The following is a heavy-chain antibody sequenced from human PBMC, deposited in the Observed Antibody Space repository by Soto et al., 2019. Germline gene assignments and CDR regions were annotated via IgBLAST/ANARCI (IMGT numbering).Heavy chain of an antibody. CDR3: ARYGNYFNE. Sequence: TSETLSLTCTVSGGSISSDYWSWIRQPPGRGLEWIGYIYYTGSANYNPSLKGRVTISVDTSKNQFSLKLSSVTAADTAVYYCARYGNYFNEWGQGTLVTVSS. CDR2: IYYTGSA. V-gene: IGHV4-59*08. CDR1: GGSISSDY. D-gene: IGHD1-26*01. J-gene: IGHJ4*02.